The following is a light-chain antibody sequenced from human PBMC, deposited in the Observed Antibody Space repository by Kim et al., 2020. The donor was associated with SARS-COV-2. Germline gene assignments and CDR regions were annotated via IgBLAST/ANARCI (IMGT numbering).Light chain of an antibody. V-gene: IGLV3-1*01. CDR1: KLGDKY. Sequence: VSPGQTASITCSGDKLGDKYACWYQQKPGRSPVLVIYQDSKRPAGIPERFSGSNSGNTATLTISGTQAMDEADYYCQAWDSSTVVFGGGTQLTVL. CDR2: QDS. J-gene: IGLJ2*01. CDR3: QAWDSSTVV.